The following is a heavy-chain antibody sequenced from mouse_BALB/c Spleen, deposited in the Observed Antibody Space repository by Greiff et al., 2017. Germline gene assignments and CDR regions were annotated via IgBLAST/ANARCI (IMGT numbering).Heavy chain of an antibody. Sequence: EVKLVESGGGLVKPGGSLKLSCAASGFAFSSYDMSWVRQTPEKRLEWVAYISSGGGSTYYPDTVKGRFTISRDNAKNTLYLQMSSLKSEDTAMYYCARHFYGNYYFDYWGQGTTLTVSS. V-gene: IGHV5-12-1*01. D-gene: IGHD2-1*01. CDR1: GFAFSSYD. J-gene: IGHJ2*01. CDR3: ARHFYGNYYFDY. CDR2: ISSGGGST.